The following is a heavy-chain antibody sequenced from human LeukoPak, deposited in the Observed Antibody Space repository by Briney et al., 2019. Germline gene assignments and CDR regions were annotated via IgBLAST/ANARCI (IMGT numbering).Heavy chain of an antibody. J-gene: IGHJ4*02. Sequence: SETLSLTCAVYGGSFSGYYWSWIRQPPGEGLEWIGEINHSGSTNYNPSLKSRVTISVDTSKNQFSLKLSSVTAADTAVYYCATGGARWLQYVRFDYWGQGTLVTVSS. CDR2: INHSGST. V-gene: IGHV4-34*01. CDR1: GGSFSGYY. CDR3: ATGGARWLQYVRFDY. D-gene: IGHD5-24*01.